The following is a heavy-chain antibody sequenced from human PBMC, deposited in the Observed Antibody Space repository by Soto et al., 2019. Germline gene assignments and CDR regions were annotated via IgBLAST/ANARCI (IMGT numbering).Heavy chain of an antibody. Sequence: PSETLSLTCTVTGDSISSISYYWGWIRQPPGKGLEWIGSIYYSGSTYNNPSLRSRVSMSIDTSKDQFSLKLKSVTAADTALNFVARQRTSVVPQAYFDVWGPGSLVTVSS. V-gene: IGHV4-39*01. D-gene: IGHD2-21*01. CDR1: GDSISSISYY. J-gene: IGHJ4*02. CDR2: IYYSGST. CDR3: ARQRTSVVPQAYFDV.